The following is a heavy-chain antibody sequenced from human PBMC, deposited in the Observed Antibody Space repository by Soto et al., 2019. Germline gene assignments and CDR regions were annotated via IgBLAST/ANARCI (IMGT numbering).Heavy chain of an antibody. J-gene: IGHJ5*02. D-gene: IGHD3-16*01. Sequence: GGSLRLSCAASGFTFSSYAMSWVRQAPGKGLEWVSAISGSGGSTYYADSVKGRFTISRDNSKNTLYLQMNSLRAEDTAVYYCAKDRSGDSDVWVLLGGNWFDPWGQGTLVTVSS. V-gene: IGHV3-23*01. CDR3: AKDRSGDSDVWVLLGGNWFDP. CDR1: GFTFSSYA. CDR2: ISGSGGST.